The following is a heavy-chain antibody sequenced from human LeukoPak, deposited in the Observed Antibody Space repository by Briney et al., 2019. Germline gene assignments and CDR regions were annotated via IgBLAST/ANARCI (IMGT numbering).Heavy chain of an antibody. CDR1: GFTFSSYS. J-gene: IGHJ3*02. V-gene: IGHV3-21*04. D-gene: IGHD3-10*01. CDR2: ISSSSSYI. Sequence: GGSLRLSCAASGFTFSSYSMNWVRQAPGKGLEWVSSISSSSSYIYYADSVKGRFTISRDNAKNSLYLQMNSLRSEDTAVYYCAIKTMEVGELLQIGWAFDIWGQGTMVTVSS. CDR3: AIKTMEVGELLQIGWAFDI.